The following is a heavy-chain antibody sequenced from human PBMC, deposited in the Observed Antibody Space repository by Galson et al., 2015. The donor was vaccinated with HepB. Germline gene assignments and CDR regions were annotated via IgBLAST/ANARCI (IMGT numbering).Heavy chain of an antibody. CDR1: GGSFSDYY. Sequence: ETMSPTCAVYGGSFSDYYWSWRRQPPGKGLEWSGEIHHNGNTHYHPSLKSRVTISGDTSQNQFSLRLSSVTAADTALYYCARHGNGFYGMDVWGQGTTVTVSS. V-gene: IGHV4-34*01. D-gene: IGHD6-19*01. CDR3: ARHGNGFYGMDV. CDR2: IHHNGNT. J-gene: IGHJ6*02.